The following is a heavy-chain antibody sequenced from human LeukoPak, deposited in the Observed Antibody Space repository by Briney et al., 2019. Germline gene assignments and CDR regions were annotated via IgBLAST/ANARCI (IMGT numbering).Heavy chain of an antibody. J-gene: IGHJ4*02. Sequence: GESLKISCKGSGFIFTHYWIGWVRQEPGKDLELIGIIYPNEFDNRYKPSFQDQVTISADKSINTALLQWSSLKASDSAIYYCARLYYSASGYPDYWGQGTLVTVSS. CDR3: ARLYYSASGYPDY. CDR2: IYPNEFDN. V-gene: IGHV5-51*01. CDR1: GFIFTHYW. D-gene: IGHD3-22*01.